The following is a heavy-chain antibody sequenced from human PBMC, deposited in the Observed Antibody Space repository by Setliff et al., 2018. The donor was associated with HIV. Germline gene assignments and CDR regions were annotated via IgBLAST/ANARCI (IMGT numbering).Heavy chain of an antibody. J-gene: IGHJ4*02. V-gene: IGHV3-21*01. CDR2: ISSSSSYI. CDR3: ARQFDGIVVHIKALDH. CDR1: GFSFSNYW. D-gene: IGHD2-15*01. Sequence: GGSLRLSCAASGFSFSNYWMNWVRQVPGKGLEWVSSISSSSSYIYYADSVKGRFTISRDNAKNSLYLQMNSLRAEDTAVYYCARQFDGIVVHIKALDHWGQGALVTVSS.